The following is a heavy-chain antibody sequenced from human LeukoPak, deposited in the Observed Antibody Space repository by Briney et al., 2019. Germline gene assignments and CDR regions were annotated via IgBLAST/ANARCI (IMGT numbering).Heavy chain of an antibody. J-gene: IGHJ4*02. CDR2: IGGNGNTI. Sequence: PGGSLRLSCAASGFTFNVYAIYWVRQAPGKGLEWVSLIGGNGNTISHVDSVRGRFTISRDNTKNSVYLQMDSLTTEDTAVYYCARDDGASSLLDFWGQGTLVTVSS. CDR3: ARDDGASSLLDF. CDR1: GFTFNVYA. V-gene: IGHV3-43*02. D-gene: IGHD3-16*02.